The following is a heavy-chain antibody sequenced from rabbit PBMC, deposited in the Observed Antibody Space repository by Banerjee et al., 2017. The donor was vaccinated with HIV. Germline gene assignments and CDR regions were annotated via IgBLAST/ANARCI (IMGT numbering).Heavy chain of an antibody. Sequence: QQQLEESGGGLVKPEGSLTLTCKASGFSFSSGLPMCWVRQAPGKGLEWIASVDTGDGTTYYASWVNGRFTVSLDNAQNTVFLQMTSLTPADTATYFCARAYNSGWGGYFNLWGPGTLVTVS. CDR3: ARAYNSGWGGYFNL. D-gene: IGHD4-1*01. CDR2: VDTGDGTT. J-gene: IGHJ4*01. V-gene: IGHV1S45*01. CDR1: GFSFSSGLP.